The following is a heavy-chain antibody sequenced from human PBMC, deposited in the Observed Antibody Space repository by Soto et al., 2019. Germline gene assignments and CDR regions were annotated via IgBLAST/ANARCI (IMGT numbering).Heavy chain of an antibody. CDR2: INAGNGNT. Sequence: ASVKVSCKASGYTFTSYAMHWVRQAPGQRLEWMGWINAGNGNTKYSQKFQGRVTITRDTSASTAYMELSSLRSEDTAVYYCARPNWKGYYYYGMDVWGQGTTVTVSS. V-gene: IGHV1-3*01. J-gene: IGHJ6*02. CDR3: ARPNWKGYYYYGMDV. CDR1: GYTFTSYA. D-gene: IGHD1-20*01.